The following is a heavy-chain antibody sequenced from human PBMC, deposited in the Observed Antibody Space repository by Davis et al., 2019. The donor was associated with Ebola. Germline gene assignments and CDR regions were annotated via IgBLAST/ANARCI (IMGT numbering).Heavy chain of an antibody. J-gene: IGHJ4*02. Sequence: SETLSLTCAVTGVSFSGFYWTCVPNLQRQGQEWNGEVNHNGGSIYNPSLKSLIAISVDTSKNQFLLNLSSVTAADTDVYFCASSGEYSFGAAVHWGQGALVTVSS. CDR1: GVSFSGFY. D-gene: IGHD5-18*01. V-gene: IGHV4-34*01. CDR2: VNHNGGS. CDR3: ASSGEYSFGAAVH.